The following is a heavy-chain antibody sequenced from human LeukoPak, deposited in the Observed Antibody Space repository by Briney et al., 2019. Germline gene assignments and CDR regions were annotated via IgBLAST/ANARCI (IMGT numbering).Heavy chain of an antibody. J-gene: IGHJ3*02. CDR3: ARDLGDYGVIDAFDI. CDR1: GGSISSYY. CDR2: IYTSGST. V-gene: IGHV4-4*07. D-gene: IGHD4-17*01. Sequence: PSETLSLTCTVSGGSISSYYWSWIRQPAGKGLEWIGRIYTSGSTNYNPSLKSRVTMSVDTSKNQFSLKLSSVTAADTAVYYCARDLGDYGVIDAFDIWGQGTMVTVSS.